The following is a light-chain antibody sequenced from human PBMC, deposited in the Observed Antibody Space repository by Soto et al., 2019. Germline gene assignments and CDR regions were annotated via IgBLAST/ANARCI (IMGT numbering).Light chain of an antibody. Sequence: QSVLTQPRSVSGSPGQSVTISCAGTSSDVGGYNYVSWYQQYPGKAPKLMISDVSKRPSGVPDRFSGSKSGNTASLTISGLQAEDEADYYCYSYAGTYTPVVFGGGTKVTVL. V-gene: IGLV2-11*01. CDR2: DVS. CDR3: YSYAGTYTPVV. J-gene: IGLJ2*01. CDR1: SSDVGGYNY.